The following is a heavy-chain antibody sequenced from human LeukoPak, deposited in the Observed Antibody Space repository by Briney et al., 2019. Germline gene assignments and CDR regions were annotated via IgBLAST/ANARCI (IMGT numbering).Heavy chain of an antibody. V-gene: IGHV4-4*07. CDR2: IYISGST. CDR1: GGSVSSYY. J-gene: IGHJ5*02. D-gene: IGHD5-12*01. Sequence: SETLSLTCTDSGGSVSSYYWSWIRQPAGKGLEWIGRIYISGSTNYNPSLKSRVTMSVDTSKNQFSLKLSSVTAADTAVYYCAREAWHCRFDPWGQGTLVTVSS. CDR3: AREAWHCRFDP.